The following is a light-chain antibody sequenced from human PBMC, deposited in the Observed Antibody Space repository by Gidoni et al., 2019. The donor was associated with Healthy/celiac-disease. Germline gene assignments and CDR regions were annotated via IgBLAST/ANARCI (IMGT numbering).Light chain of an antibody. V-gene: IGKV1-33*01. CDR2: DST. CDR1: QGISNY. Sequence: DIQIPQSPSPLSASVGDRVTITCQASQGISNYVQWYMQKPGKAPKLLNYDSTNLETGVPSRFSGSASGTDCTFISSSLQPEDIATYCGQQYDNPPYTFGQGTKLEIK. CDR3: QQYDNPPYT. J-gene: IGKJ2*01.